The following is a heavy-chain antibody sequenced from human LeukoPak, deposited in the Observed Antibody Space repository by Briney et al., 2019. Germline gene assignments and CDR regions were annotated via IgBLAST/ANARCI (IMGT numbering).Heavy chain of an antibody. Sequence: ASVKVSCKASGYTFTGYYMHWVRQAPGQGLEWMGRINPNSGGTNYAQKFQGRVTMTRDTSISTAYMELSRLRSDDTAVYYCARDLGPAVAGTSRGLAPNWFDTWGQGTLVTVSS. V-gene: IGHV1-2*06. CDR3: ARDLGPAVAGTSRGLAPNWFDT. CDR2: INPNSGGT. D-gene: IGHD6-19*01. CDR1: GYTFTGYY. J-gene: IGHJ5*02.